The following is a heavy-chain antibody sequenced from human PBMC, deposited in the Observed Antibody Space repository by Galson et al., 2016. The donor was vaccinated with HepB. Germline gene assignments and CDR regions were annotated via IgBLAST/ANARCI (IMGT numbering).Heavy chain of an antibody. J-gene: IGHJ2*01. Sequence: QSGAEVKKPGESLKISCKGSGYSFTSYWIAWVRQMPGKGLEWMGIIYPADSDTRYSPSFQGQFTISVDKSIVTAYLQRSSLKASDTAIYYCARRVIRRGWYFDLWGRGTLVTVSS. D-gene: IGHD2-21*01. V-gene: IGHV5-51*01. CDR2: IYPADSDT. CDR1: GYSFTSYW. CDR3: ARRVIRRGWYFDL.